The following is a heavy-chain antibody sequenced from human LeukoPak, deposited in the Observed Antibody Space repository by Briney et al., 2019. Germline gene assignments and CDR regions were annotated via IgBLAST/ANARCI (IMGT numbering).Heavy chain of an antibody. CDR2: INSNNGDT. J-gene: IGHJ4*02. CDR3: ARLRWERGALDY. CDR1: GYTFTGYF. Sequence: ASVKVSCKAAGYTFTGYFMDWVRQAPGQGLEWMGEINSNNGDTKFAQKFEGRVTMTRDTSITTAYMELSSLKSDDTAVYYCARLRWERGALDYWGQGTPVTVSS. D-gene: IGHD1-26*01. V-gene: IGHV1-2*02.